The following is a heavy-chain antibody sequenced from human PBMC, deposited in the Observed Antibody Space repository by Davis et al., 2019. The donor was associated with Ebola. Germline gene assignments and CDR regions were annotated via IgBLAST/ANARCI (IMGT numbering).Heavy chain of an antibody. CDR2: IYYSGST. V-gene: IGHV4-39*01. D-gene: IGHD3-3*01. Sequence: MPSETLSLTCTVSGGSISSSSYYWGWIRQPPGKGLEWIGSIYYSGSTYYNPSLKSRVTISVDTSKNQFSLKLNSVTAADTAVYYCARHDQFLEWLLFNYWGQGTLVTVSS. J-gene: IGHJ4*02. CDR3: ARHDQFLEWLLFNY. CDR1: GGSISSSSYY.